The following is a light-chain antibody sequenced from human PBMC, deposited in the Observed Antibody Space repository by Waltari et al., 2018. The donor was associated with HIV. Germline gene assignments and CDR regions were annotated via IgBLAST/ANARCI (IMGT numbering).Light chain of an antibody. CDR1: RSNIGSRS. CDR3: SSYTASGSVI. CDR2: SNT. Sequence: QSLLTQSPSASGTPGQRVNISCFGTRSNIGSRSVNWYQHFPGPPPKLLIFSNTERPSGVPDRFSGSKSGTSASRAISGLQGEDEAHYYCSSYTASGSVIFGGGTNLTVL. V-gene: IGLV1-44*01. J-gene: IGLJ2*01.